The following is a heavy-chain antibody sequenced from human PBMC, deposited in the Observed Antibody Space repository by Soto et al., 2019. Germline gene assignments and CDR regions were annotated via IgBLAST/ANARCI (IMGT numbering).Heavy chain of an antibody. CDR1: GYTFTSYG. V-gene: IGHV1-18*01. D-gene: IGHD6-19*01. CDR3: ARHTGYSCGWYLLPAEYFHH. Sequence: ASVKVSCKASGYTFTSYGISWVRQAPGQGLEWMGWISAYNGNTNYAQKLQGRVTMTTDTSTSTAYMELRSLRSDDTAVYYCARHTGYSCGWYLLPAEYFHHWGQGTLVTVSS. CDR2: ISAYNGNT. J-gene: IGHJ1*01.